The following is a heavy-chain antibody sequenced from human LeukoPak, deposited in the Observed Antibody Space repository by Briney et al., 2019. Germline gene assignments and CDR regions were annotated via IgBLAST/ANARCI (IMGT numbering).Heavy chain of an antibody. CDR3: AKGAFYYDSSGNDY. J-gene: IGHJ4*02. D-gene: IGHD3-22*01. Sequence: GRSLRLSCAASGFTFDDYAMHWVRQAPGKGLEWVSGISWNSGSIGYAETVKGGFTISRDNAENSVYLKMNSQRAEDTSLYYCAKGAFYYDSSGNDYWGQGTLVTVSS. V-gene: IGHV3-9*01. CDR1: GFTFDDYA. CDR2: ISWNSGSI.